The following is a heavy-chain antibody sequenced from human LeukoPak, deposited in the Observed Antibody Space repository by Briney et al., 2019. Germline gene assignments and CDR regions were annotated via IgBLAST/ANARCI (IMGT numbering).Heavy chain of an antibody. CDR2: IYHSGST. J-gene: IGHJ4*02. Sequence: SETLSLTCTVSGGSISSGGYYWSWLRQPPGKGLEWIGYIYHSGSTYYNPSLKSRVTISVDRSKNQFSLKLSSVTAADTAVYYCARVLYSSSWYPHFDYWGQGTLVTVSS. CDR3: ARVLYSSSWYPHFDY. V-gene: IGHV4-30-2*01. CDR1: GGSISSGGYY. D-gene: IGHD6-13*01.